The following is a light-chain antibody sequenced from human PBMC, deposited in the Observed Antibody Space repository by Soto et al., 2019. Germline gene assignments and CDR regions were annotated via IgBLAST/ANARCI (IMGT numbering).Light chain of an antibody. J-gene: IGLJ1*01. CDR3: AAWDDSLSAYV. V-gene: IGLV1-47*01. CDR2: RNN. Sequence: QSVLTQPPSASGTPGQRVTISCSGSSSNIGSNYVYWYHQLPGTAPQLLIPRNNQRPSGVPARFSGSKSGTSASLAISGLRYEDEADYYCAAWDDSLSAYVFGTGTKLTVL. CDR1: SSNIGSNY.